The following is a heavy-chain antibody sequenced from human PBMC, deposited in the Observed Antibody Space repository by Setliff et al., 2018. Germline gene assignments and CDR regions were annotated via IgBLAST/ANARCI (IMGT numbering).Heavy chain of an antibody. CDR1: GFTFSSYS. Sequence: GGSLRLSCAASGFTFSSYSMNWVRQAPGKGLEWVSSISSSSYIYYADSVKGRFTISRDNAKNSLYLQMNSLRAEDTAVYYCTRDLGYDFWSGYDYYFDYWGQGTLVTVSS. V-gene: IGHV3-21*01. D-gene: IGHD3-3*01. CDR2: ISSSSYI. CDR3: TRDLGYDFWSGYDYYFDY. J-gene: IGHJ4*02.